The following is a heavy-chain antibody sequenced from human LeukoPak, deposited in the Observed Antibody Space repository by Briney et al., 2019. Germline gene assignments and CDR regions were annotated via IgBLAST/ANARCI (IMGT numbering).Heavy chain of an antibody. J-gene: IGHJ4*02. V-gene: IGHV4-38-2*02. CDR1: GYSISSGYY. D-gene: IGHD2-21*02. Sequence: SETLSLTCTVSGYSISSGYYWGWIRQPPGKGLEWIGSIYHSGSTYYNPSLKSRVTISVDTSKNQFSLKLSSVTAADTAVYYCARVVDCGGDCLDYWGQGTLVTVSS. CDR3: ARVVDCGGDCLDY. CDR2: IYHSGST.